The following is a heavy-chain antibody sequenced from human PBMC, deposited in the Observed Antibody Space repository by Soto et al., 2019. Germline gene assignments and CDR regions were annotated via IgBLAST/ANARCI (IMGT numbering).Heavy chain of an antibody. J-gene: IGHJ6*02. D-gene: IGHD6-6*01. CDR1: GYSFTSYW. Sequence: GESLKISCKGSGYSFTSYWIGWVRQMPGKGLEWMGIIYPGDSDTRYSPSFQGQVAISADKSISTAYLQWSSLKASDTAMYYCARARAARAFYYYYGMDVWGQGTTVTVSS. CDR2: IYPGDSDT. CDR3: ARARAARAFYYYYGMDV. V-gene: IGHV5-51*01.